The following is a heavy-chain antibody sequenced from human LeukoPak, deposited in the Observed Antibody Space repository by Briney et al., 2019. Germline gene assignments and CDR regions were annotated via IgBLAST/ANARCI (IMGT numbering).Heavy chain of an antibody. CDR2: ISSSSGFT. D-gene: IGHD3-16*01. CDR3: ARGSPPGD. Sequence: GGSLRLSCAASGFTFSDYYMTWIRRAPGKGLEWVSYISSSSGFTKYADSVRGRFTISRDNAKNSLYLQMNTLRVDDTAVYYCARGSPPGDWGQGTLVTVSS. CDR1: GFTFSDYY. V-gene: IGHV3-11*05. J-gene: IGHJ4*02.